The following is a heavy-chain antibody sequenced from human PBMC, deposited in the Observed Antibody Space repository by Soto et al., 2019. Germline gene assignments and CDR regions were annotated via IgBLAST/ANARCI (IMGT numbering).Heavy chain of an antibody. CDR2: IYPGDSDT. V-gene: IGHV5-51*01. CDR3: ARGGGWPTLVYYYYYGMDV. D-gene: IGHD2-15*01. J-gene: IGHJ6*02. Sequence: PGESLKISCKGSGYNFATYWIGWVRQMPGKGLEWMGIIYPGDSDTRYSPSFQGQVTISADKSISTAYLQWNSLKASDTAMYFCARGGGWPTLVYYYYYGMDVWGQGTTVTVSS. CDR1: GYNFATYW.